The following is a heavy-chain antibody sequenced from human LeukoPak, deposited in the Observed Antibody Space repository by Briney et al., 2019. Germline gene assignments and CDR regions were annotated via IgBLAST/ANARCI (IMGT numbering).Heavy chain of an antibody. V-gene: IGHV3-11*06. CDR3: ARDLASRSFDY. CDR2: INTVSSYI. Sequence: GGSLRLSCAASGFTLSDSYMSWIRQAPGKGLEWVSSINTVSSYIKYADSVKGRFTISRDNAKNSLYLQMNSLRAEDTAVFYCARDLASRSFDYWGQGTLVTVSP. D-gene: IGHD5-24*01. J-gene: IGHJ4*02. CDR1: GFTLSDSY.